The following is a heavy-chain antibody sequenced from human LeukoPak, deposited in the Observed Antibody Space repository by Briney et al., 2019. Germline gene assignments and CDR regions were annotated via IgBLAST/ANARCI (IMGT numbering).Heavy chain of an antibody. CDR3: ARDAPSETAMVSAFDI. V-gene: IGHV1-69*13. D-gene: IGHD5-18*01. CDR2: IIPIFGTT. J-gene: IGHJ3*02. Sequence: GASVKVSCKASGGTFSRFAISWVRQAPGQGLEWMGGIIPIFGTTNYEQKFQGRVTITADVSTSTAYMELSSLRSEDTAVYYCARDAPSETAMVSAFDIWGQGTRVTVSS. CDR1: GGTFSRFA.